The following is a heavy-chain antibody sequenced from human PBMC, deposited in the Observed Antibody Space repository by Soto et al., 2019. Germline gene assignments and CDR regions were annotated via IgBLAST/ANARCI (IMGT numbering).Heavy chain of an antibody. D-gene: IGHD3-10*01. CDR3: ARGDYRQQPYPFAP. CDR2: ISAYNGNT. V-gene: IGHV1-18*01. J-gene: IGHJ5*02. Sequence: QVQLVQSGAEVKKPGASVKVSCKASGYTFTSYGISWVRQAPGQGLEWMGWISAYNGNTNYAQKLQGRVTMTTDTSTSNGDMELRIPSSDDTAVYYCARGDYRQQPYPFAPWGQGTLVTVSS. CDR1: GYTFTSYG.